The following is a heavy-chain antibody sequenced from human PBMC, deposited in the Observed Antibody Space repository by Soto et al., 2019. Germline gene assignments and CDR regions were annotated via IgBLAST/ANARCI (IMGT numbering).Heavy chain of an antibody. Sequence: SETLSLTCTVSGGSISTYYWSWIRQVPGKGLEWIGHTHNNGRTNYIYSPSLKSRVTISVDTSKNQFSLTLRSVTAADTAVYFSARDKEHTYGAFLGCWGQGILVTVSS. J-gene: IGHJ4*02. CDR2: THNNGRT. D-gene: IGHD2-8*01. CDR3: ARDKEHTYGAFLGC. CDR1: GGSISTYY. V-gene: IGHV4-59*01.